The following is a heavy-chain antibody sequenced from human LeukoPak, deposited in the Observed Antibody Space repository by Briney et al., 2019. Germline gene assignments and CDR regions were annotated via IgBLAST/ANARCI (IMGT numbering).Heavy chain of an antibody. CDR3: ARERGWGGPLRDALDV. D-gene: IGHD3-16*01. CDR2: INVGNGNT. CDR1: GYTFSSYA. Sequence: ASVTVSCKTPGYTFSSYALHWVRQAPGQRPEWMGWINVGNGNTKYSQKFQGRITFTRDTSADTAYMRLSGLRSGDTAMYYCARERGWGGPLRDALDVWGQGTMVFVSS. J-gene: IGHJ3*01. V-gene: IGHV1-3*01.